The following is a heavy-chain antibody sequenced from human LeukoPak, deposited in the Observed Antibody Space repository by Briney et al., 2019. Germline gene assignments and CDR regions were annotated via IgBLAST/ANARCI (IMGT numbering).Heavy chain of an antibody. V-gene: IGHV3-23*01. Sequence: GGSLRLSCAASGFTFSSYDMSWVRQAPGKGLEWVSTVSGSGGSTYYTDSVKGRFTISRDNSKNTLYLQMNSLRAEDTAVYYCARTQPLDYDILTGYYGDYFDYWGQGTLVTVSS. D-gene: IGHD3-9*01. CDR2: VSGSGGST. J-gene: IGHJ4*02. CDR3: ARTQPLDYDILTGYYGDYFDY. CDR1: GFTFSSYD.